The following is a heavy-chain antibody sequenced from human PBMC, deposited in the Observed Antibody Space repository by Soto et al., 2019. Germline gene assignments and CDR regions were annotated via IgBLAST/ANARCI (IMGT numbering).Heavy chain of an antibody. D-gene: IGHD1-26*01. CDR3: ARDLVGATI. CDR1: GFTFSSYS. J-gene: IGHJ4*02. Sequence: EVQLVESGGGLVKPGGSLRLSCAASGFTFSSYSMNWVRQAPGKGLEWVSSVSSSSNYIYYADSVKGRFTISRDNAKNSLFLQVNSLRAEDTAVYYGARDLVGATIWGQGTLVTVSS. CDR2: VSSSSNYI. V-gene: IGHV3-21*01.